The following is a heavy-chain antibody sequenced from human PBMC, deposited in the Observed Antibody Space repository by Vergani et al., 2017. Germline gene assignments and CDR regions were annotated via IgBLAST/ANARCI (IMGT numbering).Heavy chain of an antibody. Sequence: QVKLQESGPGLVKPSETLSLTCTVSGASVNSYYWSWIRQPPGKGLEWMGYVSFRGDTLYDPSVKGRMTISLNTSSNQFSLYLTSVTAADTAVYYCARVDGEDGMDVWGQGTTVTVSS. J-gene: IGHJ6*02. CDR2: VSFRGDT. CDR1: GASVNSYY. D-gene: IGHD2-2*03. V-gene: IGHV4-59*02. CDR3: ARVDGEDGMDV.